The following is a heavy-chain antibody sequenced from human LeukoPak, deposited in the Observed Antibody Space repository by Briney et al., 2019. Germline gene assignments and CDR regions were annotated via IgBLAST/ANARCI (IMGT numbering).Heavy chain of an antibody. Sequence: SETLSPTCTVSGGSVSSDSYYWSWIRQPPGKGLEWIGYVYYSGSTNYNPSLKSRVTISVDTSKNQFSLNLSSVTAADTAVYYCARVPQFNGLFDYWGQGTLVTVSS. V-gene: IGHV4-61*01. CDR3: ARVPQFNGLFDY. CDR2: VYYSGST. D-gene: IGHD2-8*01. J-gene: IGHJ4*02. CDR1: GGSVSSDSYY.